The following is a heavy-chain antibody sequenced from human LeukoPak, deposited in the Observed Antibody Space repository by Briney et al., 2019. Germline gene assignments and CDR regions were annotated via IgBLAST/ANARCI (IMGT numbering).Heavy chain of an antibody. J-gene: IGHJ3*02. D-gene: IGHD4-23*01. Sequence: SETLSLTCAVSGGSFSGYHCSWIRQTAGKGLEWIGEVSQSGGASYNPSLKSRVTISVETSKNHFSLKLSSVTAADTAMYYCAGSYGGNAVGPFDIWGQGTVVTVSS. CDR2: VSQSGGA. CDR3: AGSYGGNAVGPFDI. CDR1: GGSFSGYH. V-gene: IGHV4-34*01.